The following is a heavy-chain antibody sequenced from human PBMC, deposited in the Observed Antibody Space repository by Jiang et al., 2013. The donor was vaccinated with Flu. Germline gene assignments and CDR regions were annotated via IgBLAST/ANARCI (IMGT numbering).Heavy chain of an antibody. CDR2: IFLGDSDT. CDR3: ARRGIAAAGTYGMDV. D-gene: IGHD6-13*01. J-gene: IGHJ6*02. CDR1: GNSFSNYW. Sequence: GAEVKKPGESLKISCKVSGNSFSNYWIAWVRQMPGKGLEWMGIIFLGDSDTRYSPSFQGQVTISADKSINTAYLQWSSLKASDTAMYYCARRGIAAAGTYGMDVWGQGTTVTVSS. V-gene: IGHV5-51*03.